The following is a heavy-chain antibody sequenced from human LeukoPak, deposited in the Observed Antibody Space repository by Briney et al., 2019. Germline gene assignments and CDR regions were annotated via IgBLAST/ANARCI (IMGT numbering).Heavy chain of an antibody. V-gene: IGHV3-23*01. CDR3: AKGEDVDTAMDY. CDR2: ISGSGGST. CDR1: GFTFSSYA. J-gene: IGHJ4*02. D-gene: IGHD5-18*01. Sequence: GGSLRLSCAASGFTFSSYAMSWVRQAPGKGLEWVSAISGSGGSTYYADSVKGRFTVSRDNSKNTLYLQMNSLRAEDTAVYYCAKGEDVDTAMDYWGQGTLVTVSS.